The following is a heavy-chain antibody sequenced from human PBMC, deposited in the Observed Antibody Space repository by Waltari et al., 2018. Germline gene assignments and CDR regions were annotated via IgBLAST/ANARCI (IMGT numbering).Heavy chain of an antibody. CDR2: INPNSGGT. Sequence: QVQLVQSGAEVKKPGASVKVSCTASGYTFTGYYMHWVRQAPGQGLEWMGWINPNSGGTNYEQKFQGRVTMTRDTSISTAYMELSRLRSDDTAVYYCARRGRAVAGNWFDPWGQGTLVTVSS. CDR1: GYTFTGYY. J-gene: IGHJ5*02. D-gene: IGHD6-19*01. V-gene: IGHV1-2*02. CDR3: ARRGRAVAGNWFDP.